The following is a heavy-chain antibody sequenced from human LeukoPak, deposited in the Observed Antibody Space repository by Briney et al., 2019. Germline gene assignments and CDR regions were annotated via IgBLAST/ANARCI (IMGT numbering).Heavy chain of an antibody. Sequence: PSETLSLTCAVYGGSFSGYYWSWIRQPPGKGLEWIGEINHSGSTNYNPSLKSRVTISVDTSKNQFSLKLSSVTAADTAVYYCARSYDFWSGADAFDIWGQGTMVTVSS. CDR1: GGSFSGYY. D-gene: IGHD3-3*01. V-gene: IGHV4-34*01. CDR3: ARSYDFWSGADAFDI. CDR2: INHSGST. J-gene: IGHJ3*02.